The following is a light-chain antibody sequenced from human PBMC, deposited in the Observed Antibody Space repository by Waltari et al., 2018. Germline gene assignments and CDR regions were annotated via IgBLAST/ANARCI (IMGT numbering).Light chain of an antibody. Sequence: QSALTQEVSVSGTVGQKVTLFCTGNSNNVGSYAVGWYQKISHGAPKRVMFENSLPSWIPHRVSGSKSGTTASLTISGLQPEDEADYYCSTWDYSLSSWVFGGGTRLTVL. CDR2: ENS. CDR1: SNNVGSYA. J-gene: IGLJ3*02. V-gene: IGLV1-36*01. CDR3: STWDYSLSSWV.